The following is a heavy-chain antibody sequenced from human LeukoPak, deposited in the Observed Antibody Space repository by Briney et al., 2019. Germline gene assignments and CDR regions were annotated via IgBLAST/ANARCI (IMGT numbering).Heavy chain of an antibody. CDR1: GYTFTGYC. CDR2: INPNNSNA. CDR3: ARRLSSGWLYDAFDI. Sequence: GASVKVSCRASGYTFTGYCIHWVRQAPGQGLEWMAWINPNNSNANYAQNFQDRVTMTRNTSISTAYMELSRLTADDTAVYYCARRLSSGWLYDAFDIWGQGTMVTVSS. J-gene: IGHJ3*02. V-gene: IGHV1-2*02. D-gene: IGHD6-19*01.